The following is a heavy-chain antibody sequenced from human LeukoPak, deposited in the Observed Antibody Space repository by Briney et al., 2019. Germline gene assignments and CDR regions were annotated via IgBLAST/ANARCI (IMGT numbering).Heavy chain of an antibody. Sequence: GGSLRLSCAASGFTFSSYAMSWVRQAPGKGLEWVSDISASGGSTYYADSVKGRFTISRDNSKNTLYLQMNSLRAEDTAVYYCVRFPSSLTAPDWGQGTLVTVSS. CDR1: GFTFSSYA. D-gene: IGHD2-21*01. CDR3: VRFPSSLTAPD. V-gene: IGHV3-23*01. J-gene: IGHJ4*02. CDR2: ISASGGST.